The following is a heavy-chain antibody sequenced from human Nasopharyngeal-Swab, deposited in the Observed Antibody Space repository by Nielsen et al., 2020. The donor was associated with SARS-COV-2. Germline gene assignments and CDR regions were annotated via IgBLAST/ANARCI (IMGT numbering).Heavy chain of an antibody. J-gene: IGHJ3*02. CDR1: GYTFTGYY. D-gene: IGHD3-22*01. CDR2: INPNSGGT. CDR3: ARPYYYDSSGYLVAFDI. V-gene: IGHV1-2*06. Sequence: ASVKVSCKASGYTFTGYYMHWVRQAPGQGLEWMGRINPNSGGTNYAQKFQGRVTMTRDTSISTAYMELSRLRSDDTAVYYCARPYYYDSSGYLVAFDIWGQGTMVTVSS.